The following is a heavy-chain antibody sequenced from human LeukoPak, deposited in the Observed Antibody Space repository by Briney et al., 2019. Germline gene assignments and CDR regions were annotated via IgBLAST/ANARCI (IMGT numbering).Heavy chain of an antibody. V-gene: IGHV4-34*01. CDR3: ARGGRRWLQDNWFDP. D-gene: IGHD5-24*01. J-gene: IGHJ5*02. CDR2: INHSGST. CDR1: GGPFSGYY. Sequence: PSETLSLTRAVYGGPFSGYYWSWIRQPPGKGLEWIGEINHSGSTNYNPSLKSRVTISVDTSKNQFSLKLSSVTAADTAVYYCARGGRRWLQDNWFDPWGQGTLVTVSS.